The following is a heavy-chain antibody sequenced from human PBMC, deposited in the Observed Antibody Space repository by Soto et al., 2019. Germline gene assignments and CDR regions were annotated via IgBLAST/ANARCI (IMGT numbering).Heavy chain of an antibody. V-gene: IGHV3-30*03. D-gene: IGHD1-26*01. J-gene: IGHJ4*02. CDR2: ISYDGSDK. CDR3: ARDALKWAVLLH. Sequence: GGSLRLSCAASGFTFRSYGMHWVRQAPGKGLEWVADISYDGSDKYYVDSVKGRFTISRDNSKNTVYLQMNSLRAEDTAVYYCARDALKWAVLLHWGQGTLVTVSS. CDR1: GFTFRSYG.